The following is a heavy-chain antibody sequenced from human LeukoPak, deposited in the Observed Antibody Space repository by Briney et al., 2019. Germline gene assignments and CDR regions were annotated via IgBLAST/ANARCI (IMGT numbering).Heavy chain of an antibody. Sequence: GASVKVSCKGSGYTFTSYDINWVRQATGQGLEWMGWMNPNSGNTGYAQKFQGRVTITTDESTSTAYMELSSLRSEDTAVYYCARGTVEMATTIALDYWGQGTLVTVSS. D-gene: IGHD5-24*01. V-gene: IGHV1-8*01. CDR1: GYTFTSYD. CDR3: ARGTVEMATTIALDY. CDR2: MNPNSGNT. J-gene: IGHJ4*02.